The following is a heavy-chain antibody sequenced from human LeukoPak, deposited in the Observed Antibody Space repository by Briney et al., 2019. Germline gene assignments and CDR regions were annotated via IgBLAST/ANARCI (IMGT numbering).Heavy chain of an antibody. V-gene: IGHV5-51*01. J-gene: IGHJ4*02. CDR2: IYSGDSDT. CDR3: ARYNTGYYDFDF. D-gene: IGHD5-12*01. CDR1: GYSLSNYW. Sequence: GESLKISCKASGYSLSNYWFGWVRQLPGRGLEWMGIIYSGDSDTRYSPSFHGQVTFSADKSISTAYLQWNSLKASDTAMYYCARYNTGYYDFDFWGPGTLVTVSS.